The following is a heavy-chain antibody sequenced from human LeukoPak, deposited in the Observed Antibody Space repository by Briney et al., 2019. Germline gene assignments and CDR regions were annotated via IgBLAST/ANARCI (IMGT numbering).Heavy chain of an antibody. V-gene: IGHV1-3*04. CDR2: INTGNGNT. CDR3: ARGDYVDNR. D-gene: IGHD4-17*01. Sequence: ASVKVPCTASGYTFTSYALRWVRQAPGQRLEWMGWINTGNGNTIYSQKFQGRVTIIRDTSASTAYMELSSLRSEDTAVYYCARGDYVDNRWGQGTLVTVSS. J-gene: IGHJ4*02. CDR1: GYTFTSYA.